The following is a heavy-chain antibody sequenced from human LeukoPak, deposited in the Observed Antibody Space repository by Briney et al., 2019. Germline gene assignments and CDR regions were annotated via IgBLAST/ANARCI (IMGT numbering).Heavy chain of an antibody. V-gene: IGHV3-23*01. J-gene: IGHJ3*01. CDR3: AKRIDIAVVPEAATRQAFDV. CDR2: VSPGGVSP. D-gene: IGHD2-2*01. Sequence: GGSLRLSCVVSGLSFNKDVMSWFRQAPGKGLEWVSSVSPGGVSPNHADSVKGRFTVSRDDSLNTLYLQMNSLRVDDTAVYYCAKRIDIAVVPEAATRQAFDVWGQGTMVTVSS. CDR1: GLSFNKDV.